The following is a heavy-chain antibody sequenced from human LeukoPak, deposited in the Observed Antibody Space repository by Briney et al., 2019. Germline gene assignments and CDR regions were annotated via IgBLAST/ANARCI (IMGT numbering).Heavy chain of an antibody. CDR1: GFTFSSYW. D-gene: IGHD3-22*01. V-gene: IGHV3-74*01. Sequence: GGSLRLSCAASGFTFSSYWMHWVRQTPGKGLVWVSRINSDGSSTRYADSVRGRFTISRDNAKNTLYLQMSSLRAEDTAVYYCASPFYYGSGGHPFDYWGQGTLVTVSS. J-gene: IGHJ4*02. CDR3: ASPFYYGSGGHPFDY. CDR2: INSDGSST.